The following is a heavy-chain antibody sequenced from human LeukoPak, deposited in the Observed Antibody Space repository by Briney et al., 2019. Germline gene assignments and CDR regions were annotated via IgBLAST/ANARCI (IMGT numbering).Heavy chain of an antibody. CDR2: ISSSSSFM. V-gene: IGHV3-21*01. CDR1: GFTFSSYS. D-gene: IGHD3-22*01. J-gene: IGHJ3*02. Sequence: GGSLRLSCAASGFTFSSYSMNWVRQAPGKGLEWVSSISSSSSFMYYAESVKGRFTISRDSAKNSLYLQMNSLGAEDTAVYYCARTGKPDSSGYDAFDIWGQGTMVTVSS. CDR3: ARTGKPDSSGYDAFDI.